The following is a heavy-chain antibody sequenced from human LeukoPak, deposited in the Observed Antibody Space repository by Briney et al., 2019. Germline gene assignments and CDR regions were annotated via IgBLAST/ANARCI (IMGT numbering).Heavy chain of an antibody. Sequence: GGSLRLSCAASGFTFSSYEMNWVRQAPGKGLEWVSYISSSGSTIYYADSVKGRFTISRDNAKNSLYLQMNSLRADDTAVYYCARYRRFLEWFFDYWGQGMLVTVSS. CDR3: ARYRRFLEWFFDY. CDR1: GFTFSSYE. D-gene: IGHD3-3*01. J-gene: IGHJ4*02. V-gene: IGHV3-48*03. CDR2: ISSSGSTI.